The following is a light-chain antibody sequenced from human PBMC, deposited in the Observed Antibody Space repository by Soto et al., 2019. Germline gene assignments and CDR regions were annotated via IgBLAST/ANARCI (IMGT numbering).Light chain of an antibody. CDR2: QTS. CDR1: QYINTR. V-gene: IGKV3-11*01. CDR3: HQRQSWPRT. Sequence: EIVLTQPPATLSSFPGDRVTLSCRASQYINTRLAWYQHRPGQAPRLLIYQTSIRAAGIPARFSASGTGTDFTLNISDVQPEDFAVYYCHQRQSWPRTFGQGTKVDI. J-gene: IGKJ1*01.